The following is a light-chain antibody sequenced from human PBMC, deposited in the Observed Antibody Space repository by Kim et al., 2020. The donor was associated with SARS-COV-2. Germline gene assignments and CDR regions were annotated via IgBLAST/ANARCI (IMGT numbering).Light chain of an antibody. Sequence: LSPGERATLCCRASQSVDINYLAWYQQKPGQAPRLVISTASSRATGIPERFSGSGSGTDFRLSISRLEPEDFAVYYCQQYGGSPYTFGQGTKLEI. CDR3: QQYGGSPYT. J-gene: IGKJ2*01. CDR2: TAS. V-gene: IGKV3-20*01. CDR1: QSVDINY.